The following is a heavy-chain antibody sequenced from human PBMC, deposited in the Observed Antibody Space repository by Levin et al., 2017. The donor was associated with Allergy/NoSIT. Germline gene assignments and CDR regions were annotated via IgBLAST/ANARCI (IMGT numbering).Heavy chain of an antibody. Sequence: ASVKVSCKASGYTFTSYDINWVRQATGQGLEWMGWMNPNSGNTAYTQKFQGRVTMTRNTSISTAYMELSSLRSEDTAVYYCARGQWSEYSDYVKDYWGQGTLVTVSS. J-gene: IGHJ4*02. CDR2: MNPNSGNT. CDR1: GYTFTSYD. V-gene: IGHV1-8*01. CDR3: ARGQWSEYSDYVKDY. D-gene: IGHD3-16*01.